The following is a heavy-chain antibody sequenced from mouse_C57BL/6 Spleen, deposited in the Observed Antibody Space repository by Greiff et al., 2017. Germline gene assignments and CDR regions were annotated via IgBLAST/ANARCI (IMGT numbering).Heavy chain of an antibody. Sequence: EVQVVESGGGLVKPGGSLKLSCAASGFTFSDYGMHWVRQAPEKGLEWVAYISSGSSTIYYADTVKGRFTISRDNAKNTLFLQMTSLRSEDTAMYYCARQDDYGAMDYWGQGTSVTVSS. CDR3: ARQDDYGAMDY. CDR2: ISSGSSTI. J-gene: IGHJ4*01. CDR1: GFTFSDYG. V-gene: IGHV5-17*01.